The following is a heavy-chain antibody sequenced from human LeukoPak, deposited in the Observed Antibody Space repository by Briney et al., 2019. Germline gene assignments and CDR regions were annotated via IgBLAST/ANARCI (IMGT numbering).Heavy chain of an antibody. CDR2: ISGSGGTT. J-gene: IGHJ4*02. V-gene: IGHV3-23*01. D-gene: IGHD3-10*01. CDR3: AKDRGGEVATGY. CDR1: GFTFSSYA. Sequence: GGSLRLSCAACGFTFSSYAMSWGRQARGRGPEWGSAISGSGGTTYYAASVKGRLNISRDNSNNTLYLQMNSLSAEDTAIYYCAKDRGGEVATGYWGQGTLVIVSS.